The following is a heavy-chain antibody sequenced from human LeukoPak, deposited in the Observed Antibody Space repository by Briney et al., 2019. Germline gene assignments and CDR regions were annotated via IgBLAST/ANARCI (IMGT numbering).Heavy chain of an antibody. CDR3: ARGTTGATRGAFDI. V-gene: IGHV4-34*01. D-gene: IGHD1-1*01. CDR2: INPSGSN. Sequence: SETLSLTCAVYGGSFSGYYWSWIRQPPGKGLEWIGEINPSGSNNYNPSPKSLVTISSETSKNQLSLKLSSVTAAETSVYYCARGTTGATRGAFDIWGQGTMVTVSS. J-gene: IGHJ3*02. CDR1: GGSFSGYY.